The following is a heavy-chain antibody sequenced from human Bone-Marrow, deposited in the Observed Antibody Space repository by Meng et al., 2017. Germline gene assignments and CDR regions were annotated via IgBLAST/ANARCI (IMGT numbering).Heavy chain of an antibody. CDR1: GYTFTGYY. D-gene: IGHD6-13*01. CDR2: INPNSGGT. Sequence: ASVKVSCKASGYTFTGYYMHWVRQAPGQGLEWMGWINPNSGGTNYAQKFQGRVTMTRDTSISTAYMELSRLRSDDTAVYYCARDIAAAAYGGDAFDIWGQGTMVTVSS. CDR3: ARDIAAAAYGGDAFDI. V-gene: IGHV1-2*02. J-gene: IGHJ3*02.